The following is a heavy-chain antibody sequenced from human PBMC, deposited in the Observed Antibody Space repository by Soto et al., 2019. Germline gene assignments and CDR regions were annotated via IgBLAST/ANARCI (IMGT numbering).Heavy chain of an antibody. Sequence: ASVKVSCKASGYTFTSYGISWLRQAPGQGLEWMGWISAYDGNTNYAQKLQGRVTMTTDTSTSTAYMELRSLRSDDTAVYYCARDYYDSSGSLGYYYGMDVWGQGTTVTVSS. CDR2: ISAYDGNT. CDR3: ARDYYDSSGSLGYYYGMDV. J-gene: IGHJ6*02. D-gene: IGHD3-22*01. V-gene: IGHV1-18*01. CDR1: GYTFTSYG.